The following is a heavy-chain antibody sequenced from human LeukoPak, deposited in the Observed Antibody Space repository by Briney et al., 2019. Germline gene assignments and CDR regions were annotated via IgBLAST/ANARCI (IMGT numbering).Heavy chain of an antibody. D-gene: IGHD2-8*01. Sequence: QPGGSLRLSCAASGFTFSNYAMTWVRQAPGKGLEWVSVISASGDSTYYADSVKGRFTISRDNSKNTLYLHINSLRAEDTAVYYCAKDQPVQIGLFDYWGQGTLVTVSS. V-gene: IGHV3-23*01. CDR3: AKDQPVQIGLFDY. CDR1: GFTFSNYA. CDR2: ISASGDST. J-gene: IGHJ4*02.